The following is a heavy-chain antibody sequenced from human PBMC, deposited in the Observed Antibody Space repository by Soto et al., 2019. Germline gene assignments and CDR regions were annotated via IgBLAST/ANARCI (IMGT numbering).Heavy chain of an antibody. CDR2: ISSSSSYI. CDR3: AREGGYSYGSWN. V-gene: IGHV3-21*01. CDR1: GFTFSNYG. J-gene: IGHJ1*01. Sequence: EVPLVESGGGLVKPGGPLRLSCAASGFTFSNYGMNWVRQAPGKGLEWVSSISSSSSYIYYADSVKGRFTISRDNAKNSLYMQMNSLSAEDTAVYYCAREGGYSYGSWNRGQGTLVTVSS. D-gene: IGHD5-18*01.